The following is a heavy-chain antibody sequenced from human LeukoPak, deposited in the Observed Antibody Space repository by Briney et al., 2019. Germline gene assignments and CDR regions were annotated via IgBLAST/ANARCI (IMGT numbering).Heavy chain of an antibody. J-gene: IGHJ6*04. D-gene: IGHD3-10*01. Sequence: PGGSLGLSCAASGFTFSNYGMHWVRQAPGKGLEWVAVISYDGSNKYYADSVKGRFTISRDNSKNTLYLQMNSLRAEDTAVYYCARNKDYYGSGSPSGMDVWGKGTTVTVSS. V-gene: IGHV3-30*03. CDR1: GFTFSNYG. CDR2: ISYDGSNK. CDR3: ARNKDYYGSGSPSGMDV.